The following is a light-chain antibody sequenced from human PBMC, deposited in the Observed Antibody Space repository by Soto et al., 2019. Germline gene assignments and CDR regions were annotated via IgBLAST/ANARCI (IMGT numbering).Light chain of an antibody. V-gene: IGKV2-24*01. Sequence: DIVMTQTPLSSPVTLGQPASISCRSSQSLVHSDGNTYLSWLQQRPGQPPRLLIYKISNWFSGVPDRFGGSGAGTDFTLKISRVEAEDVGVYYCMQLTQSPYTFGRGTKLEIK. CDR1: QSLVHSDGNTY. J-gene: IGKJ2*01. CDR2: KIS. CDR3: MQLTQSPYT.